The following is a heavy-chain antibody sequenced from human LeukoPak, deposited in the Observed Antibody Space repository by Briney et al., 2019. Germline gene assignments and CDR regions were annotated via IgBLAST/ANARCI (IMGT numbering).Heavy chain of an antibody. CDR3: ARGLVRGILDY. V-gene: IGHV3-7*03. CDR1: GFTFSSYW. Sequence: PGGSLRLSCAASGFTFSSYWISWVRQAPGKGLEWVANIKQDGSEKYYVDSVKGRFTISRDNAKNSLYLQMNSLRAEDTAVYYCARGLVRGILDYWGQGTLVTVSS. D-gene: IGHD3-10*01. J-gene: IGHJ4*02. CDR2: IKQDGSEK.